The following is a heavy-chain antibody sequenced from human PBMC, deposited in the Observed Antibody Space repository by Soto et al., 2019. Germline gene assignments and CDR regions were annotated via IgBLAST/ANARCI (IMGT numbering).Heavy chain of an antibody. D-gene: IGHD3-10*01. J-gene: IGHJ6*02. V-gene: IGHV3-30-3*01. CDR2: ISYDGTNK. CDR3: AKKYGSGSYYRGMDV. Sequence: QVPLVESGGGVVQPGRSLRLSCAATGFTFSNYAINWVRQAPGKGLEWVAVISYDGTNKFYADSVKGRFTISRDNSKNTLYLQMNSLRAEDTAVYYCAKKYGSGSYYRGMDVWGQGTTVTVSS. CDR1: GFTFSNYA.